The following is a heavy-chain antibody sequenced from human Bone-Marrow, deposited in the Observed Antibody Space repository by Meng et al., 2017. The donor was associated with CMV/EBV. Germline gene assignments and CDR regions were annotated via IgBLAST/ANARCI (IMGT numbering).Heavy chain of an antibody. Sequence: SETLSLTCAVYGGSFSGYYWSWIRQPPGKGLEWIGEINHSGSTNYNPSLKSRVTISVDTSKNQFSLKLSSVTAADTAVYYCARSSYQLLYCFDPWGQGTLVTVSS. V-gene: IGHV4-34*01. D-gene: IGHD2-2*01. CDR1: GGSFSGYY. J-gene: IGHJ5*02. CDR3: ARSSYQLLYCFDP. CDR2: INHSGST.